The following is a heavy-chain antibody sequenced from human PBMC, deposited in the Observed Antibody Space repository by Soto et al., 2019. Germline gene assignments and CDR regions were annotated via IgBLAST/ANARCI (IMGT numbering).Heavy chain of an antibody. CDR3: ARDHVDSSGWLVRRGPFDY. CDR1: GFTFSSYA. Sequence: GGSLRLSCAASGFTFSSYAMHWVRQAPGKGLEWVAVISYDGSNKYYADSVKGRFTISRDSSKNTLYLQINSLIAEDTAVYYCARDHVDSSGWLVRRGPFDYWGQGTLVTVSS. CDR2: ISYDGSNK. D-gene: IGHD6-19*01. V-gene: IGHV3-30-3*01. J-gene: IGHJ4*02.